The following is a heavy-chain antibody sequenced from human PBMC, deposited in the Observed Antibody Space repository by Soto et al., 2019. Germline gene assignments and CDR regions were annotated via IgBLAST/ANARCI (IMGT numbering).Heavy chain of an antibody. D-gene: IGHD4-4*01. J-gene: IGHJ6*02. Sequence: GESLKISSKASDTTPWLGWVRQKPGKGLEWMGIIYPGDSDTKYSPSFQGQVTISVDKAISTAYLHWSSLKASDTATYYCATLLNYSVGIDVWGLGTLVTGYS. CDR3: ATLLNYSVGIDV. CDR1: DTTPW. V-gene: IGHV5-51*01. CDR2: IYPGDSDT.